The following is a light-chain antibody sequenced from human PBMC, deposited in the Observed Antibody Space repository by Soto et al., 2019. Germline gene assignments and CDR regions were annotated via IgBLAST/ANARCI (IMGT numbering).Light chain of an antibody. V-gene: IGKV3-11*01. Sequence: EVVLTQSPATLSLSPGERATLSCRTSQYMDYNLAWFQQKPGQTPRLLILAASQRAAGVPARFRGSGSGTDFTLTISSLEPEDVAVYYCQERSGWPRGTFGGGTKVEIK. CDR2: AAS. CDR3: QERSGWPRGT. CDR1: QYMDYN. J-gene: IGKJ4*01.